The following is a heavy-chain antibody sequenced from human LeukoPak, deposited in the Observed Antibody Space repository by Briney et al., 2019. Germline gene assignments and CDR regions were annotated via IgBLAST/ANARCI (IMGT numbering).Heavy chain of an antibody. Sequence: PGGSPRLSCAASGFTFSSYSMNWVRQAPGKGLEWVSSISSSSSYIYYADSVKGRFTISRDNAKNSLYLQMNSLRAEDTAVYYCARAACYSDCYYYYMDVWGKGTTVTVSS. CDR1: GFTFSSYS. CDR3: ARAACYSDCYYYYMDV. CDR2: ISSSSSYI. D-gene: IGHD2-8*01. V-gene: IGHV3-21*01. J-gene: IGHJ6*03.